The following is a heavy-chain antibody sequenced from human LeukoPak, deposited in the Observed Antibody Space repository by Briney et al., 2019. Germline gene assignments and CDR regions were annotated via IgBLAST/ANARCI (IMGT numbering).Heavy chain of an antibody. J-gene: IGHJ5*02. D-gene: IGHD3-22*01. V-gene: IGHV1-69*13. CDR3: ARDSKDYYDSSGHPDWFDP. CDR2: IIPIFGTA. CDR1: GGTFISYA. Sequence: ASVKVSCKASGGTFISYAISWVRQAPGQGLEWMGGIIPIFGTANYAQKFQGRVTITADESTSTAYMELSSLRSEDTAVYYCARDSKDYYDSSGHPDWFDPWGQGTLVTVSS.